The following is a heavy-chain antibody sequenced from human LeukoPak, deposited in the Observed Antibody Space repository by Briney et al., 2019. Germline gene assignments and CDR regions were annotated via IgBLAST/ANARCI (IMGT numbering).Heavy chain of an antibody. CDR2: IYHSGST. J-gene: IGHJ4*02. Sequence: SETLSLTCAVSGGSISSSNWWSWVRQPPGKGLEWIGEIYHSGSTNYNPSLKSRVTISVDTSKNQFSLKLSSVTAADTAVYYCARLGGVYYDSSGYSFDYWGQGTLVTVSS. V-gene: IGHV4-4*02. D-gene: IGHD3-22*01. CDR1: GGSISSSNW. CDR3: ARLGGVYYDSSGYSFDY.